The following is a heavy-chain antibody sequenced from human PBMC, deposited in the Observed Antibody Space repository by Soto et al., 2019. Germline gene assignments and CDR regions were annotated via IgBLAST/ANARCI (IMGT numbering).Heavy chain of an antibody. CDR2: ISYDGSNK. Sequence: GGSLRLSCAASGFTFSSYGMHWVRQAPGKGLEWVAVISYDGSNKYYADSVKGRFTISRDNSKNTMYLQMNSLRAEDTAVYYCAKDRASRSYYDSSGYPHDAIDFWGQGTMVTVSS. J-gene: IGHJ3*01. CDR3: AKDRASRSYYDSSGYPHDAIDF. D-gene: IGHD3-22*01. V-gene: IGHV3-30*18. CDR1: GFTFSSYG.